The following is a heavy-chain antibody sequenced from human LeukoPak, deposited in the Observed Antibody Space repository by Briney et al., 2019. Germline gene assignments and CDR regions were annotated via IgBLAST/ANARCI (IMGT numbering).Heavy chain of an antibody. D-gene: IGHD3-22*01. Sequence: SETLSLTCAVSGYSISSGYYWSWIRQPPGKGLEWIGEINHSGSTNYNPSLKSRVTISVDTSKNQFSLKLSSVTAADTAVYYCARKSRTSITMIVVGTLDSWGQGTLVTVSS. V-gene: IGHV4-34*01. CDR3: ARKSRTSITMIVVGTLDS. CDR2: INHSGST. CDR1: GYSISSGYY. J-gene: IGHJ4*02.